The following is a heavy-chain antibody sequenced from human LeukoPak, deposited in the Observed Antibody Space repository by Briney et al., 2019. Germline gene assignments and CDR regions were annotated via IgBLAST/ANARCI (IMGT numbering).Heavy chain of an antibody. CDR2: IYYSGST. CDR3: ARDLGGGSSYYFDY. V-gene: IGHV4-59*01. D-gene: IGHD6-25*01. CDR1: GGSSSSYY. Sequence: SETLSLTCTVSGGSSSSYYWSWIRQPLGKGLEWIGYIYYSGSTNYNPSLKSRVTISVDTSKNQFSLKLSSVTAADTAVYYCARDLGGGSSYYFDYWGQGTLVTVSS. J-gene: IGHJ4*02.